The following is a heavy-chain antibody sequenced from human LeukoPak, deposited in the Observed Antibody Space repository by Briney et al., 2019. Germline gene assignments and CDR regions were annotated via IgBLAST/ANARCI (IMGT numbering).Heavy chain of an antibody. V-gene: IGHV4-59*08. J-gene: IGHJ4*02. CDR2: IYYSGST. CDR3: ARHYYYDSSGYIDY. Sequence: TPETLSLTCTVSGGSISSYYWSWIRQPPGKGLEWIGYIYYSGSTNYNPSLKSRVTISVDTSKNQFSLKLSSVTAADTAVYYCARHYYYDSSGYIDYWGQGTLVTVSS. CDR1: GGSISSYY. D-gene: IGHD3-22*01.